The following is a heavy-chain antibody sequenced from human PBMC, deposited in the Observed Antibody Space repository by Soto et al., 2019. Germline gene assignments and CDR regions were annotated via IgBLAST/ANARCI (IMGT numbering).Heavy chain of an antibody. CDR3: ARGGTAWVGNDAFDI. CDR1: GGSISSSSYY. V-gene: IGHV4-39*01. Sequence: SETLSLTCTVSGGSISSSSYYWGWIRQPPGKGLERIGSIYYSGSTYYNPSLKSRVTISVDTSKNQFSLKLSSVTAADTAVYYCARGGTAWVGNDAFDIWGQGTMVTVSS. CDR2: IYYSGST. J-gene: IGHJ3*02. D-gene: IGHD3-16*01.